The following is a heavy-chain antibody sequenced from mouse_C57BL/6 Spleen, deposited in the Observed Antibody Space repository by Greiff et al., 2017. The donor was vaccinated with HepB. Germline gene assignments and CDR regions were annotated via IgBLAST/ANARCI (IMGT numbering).Heavy chain of an antibody. V-gene: IGHV5-4*03. CDR2: ISDGGSYT. Sequence: DVKLVESGGGLVKPGGSLKLSCAASGFTFSSYAMSWVRQTPEKRLEWVATISDGGSYTYYPDNVKGRFTIYRDNAKNDLYLQMSHLKSEDTAMYDCARGGSSSLDYWGQGTTLTVSS. D-gene: IGHD1-1*01. CDR1: GFTFSSYA. CDR3: ARGGSSSLDY. J-gene: IGHJ2*01.